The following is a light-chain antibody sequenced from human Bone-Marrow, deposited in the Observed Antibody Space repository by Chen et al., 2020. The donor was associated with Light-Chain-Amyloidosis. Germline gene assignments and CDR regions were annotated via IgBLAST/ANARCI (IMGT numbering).Light chain of an antibody. Sequence: SALTQPASVSGSPGQSTTISCTGTSSDVGSYNLVSWYQQHPGKAPKLMIYEVSKRPSGVSNRFSGSKSGNTASLTISGLQAEDEADYYCCSYAGSREVFGGGTKLTVL. J-gene: IGLJ3*02. CDR3: CSYAGSREV. V-gene: IGLV2-23*02. CDR2: EVS. CDR1: SSDVGSYNL.